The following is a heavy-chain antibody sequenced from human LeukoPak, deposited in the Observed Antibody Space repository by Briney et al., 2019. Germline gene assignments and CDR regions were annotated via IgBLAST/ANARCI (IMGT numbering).Heavy chain of an antibody. D-gene: IGHD2-2*01. V-gene: IGHV4-39*02. CDR3: ARDGCSSTSCPLDY. Sequence: SETLSLTCTVSGGSISSSSYYWGWIRQPPGKGLEWIGSIYNSGSTCYNPSLNSRVTISVDTSKNQLSLKLTSVTAADTAVYYCARDGCSSTSCPLDYWGQGTLVTVSS. J-gene: IGHJ4*02. CDR2: IYNSGST. CDR1: GGSISSSSYY.